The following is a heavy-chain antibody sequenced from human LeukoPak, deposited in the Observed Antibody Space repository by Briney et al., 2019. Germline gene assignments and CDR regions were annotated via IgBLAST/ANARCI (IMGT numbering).Heavy chain of an antibody. CDR3: AGIYYYDSSGHYTDY. CDR1: GYTFTGYY. D-gene: IGHD3-22*01. Sequence: GASVKVSCRASGYTFTGYYMHWVRQAPRQGLEWMGWINPNSGGTNYAQKFQGRVTMTRDTSISTAYMELSRLRSDDTAVYYCAGIYYYDSSGHYTDYWGQGTLVTVSS. J-gene: IGHJ4*02. CDR2: INPNSGGT. V-gene: IGHV1-2*02.